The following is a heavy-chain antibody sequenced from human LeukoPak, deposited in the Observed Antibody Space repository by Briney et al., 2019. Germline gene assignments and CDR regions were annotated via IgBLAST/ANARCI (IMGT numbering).Heavy chain of an antibody. V-gene: IGHV4-59*01. CDR1: GGSISSYY. CDR2: IYYSGST. D-gene: IGHD2-21*01. Sequence: PSETLSLTCTVSGGSISSYYWSWIRQPPGKGLEWIGYIYYSGSTNYNPSLKSRVTISVDTSKNQSSLKLSSVTAADTAVYYCASSVVIAISGAFDIWGQGTMATVSS. CDR3: ASSVVIAISGAFDI. J-gene: IGHJ3*02.